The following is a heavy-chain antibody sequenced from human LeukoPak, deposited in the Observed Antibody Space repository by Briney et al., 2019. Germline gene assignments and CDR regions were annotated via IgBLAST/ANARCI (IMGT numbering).Heavy chain of an antibody. CDR3: ARDQYSSGWSGDY. CDR1: GFTFSSYG. V-gene: IGHV3-33*01. CDR2: IWYDGSDK. J-gene: IGHJ4*02. Sequence: GRSLRLSCAASGFTFSSYGMHWVRQAPGKGLGWVVVIWYDGSDKYYVDSVKGRFTISRDNSKNTLYLQMNSLRAEDTAVYYCARDQYSSGWSGDYWGQGTLVTVSS. D-gene: IGHD6-19*01.